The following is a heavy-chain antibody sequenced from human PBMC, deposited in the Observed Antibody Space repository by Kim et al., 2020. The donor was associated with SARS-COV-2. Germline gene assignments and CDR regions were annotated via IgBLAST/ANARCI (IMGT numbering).Heavy chain of an antibody. Sequence: GGSLRLSCAASGFTFSSYAMHWVRQAPGKGLEWVAVISYDGSNKYYADSVKGRFTISRDNSKNTLYLQMNSLRAEDTAVYYCARGNPRMVRGVMSAFDIWGQGTMVTVSS. CDR1: GFTFSSYA. D-gene: IGHD3-10*01. CDR2: ISYDGSNK. V-gene: IGHV3-30*04. CDR3: ARGNPRMVRGVMSAFDI. J-gene: IGHJ3*02.